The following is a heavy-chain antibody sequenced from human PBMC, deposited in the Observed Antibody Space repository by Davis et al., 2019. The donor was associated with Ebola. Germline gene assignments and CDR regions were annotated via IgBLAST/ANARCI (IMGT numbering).Heavy chain of an antibody. CDR2: INHSGST. Sequence: MPSETLSLTCAVYGGSFSGYYWSWIRQPPGKGLEWIGEINHSGSTNYNPSLKSRVTISVDTSKNQFSLKLSSVTAADTAVYYCARGLDIRGVISPYYYYGMDVWGKGTTVTVSS. D-gene: IGHD3-10*01. CDR1: GGSFSGYY. J-gene: IGHJ6*04. CDR3: ARGLDIRGVISPYYYYGMDV. V-gene: IGHV4-34*01.